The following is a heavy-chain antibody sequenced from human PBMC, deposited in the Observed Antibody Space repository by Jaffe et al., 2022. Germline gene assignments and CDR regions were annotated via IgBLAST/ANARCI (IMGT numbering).Heavy chain of an antibody. V-gene: IGHV3-64*01. CDR2: IGYDGVAT. CDR3: TRDHGSGTYGIRFHLDV. CDR1: GFSFSTYV. D-gene: IGHD3-10*01. Sequence: EVHLVESGGGLVQPGGSLRLSCAASGFSFSTYVMHWVRQAPGKGLEYVSAIGYDGVATYYASSVKGRFTISRDNSKNTLYLQMGSLRAEDMAVYYCTRDHGSGTYGIRFHLDVWGNGTTVTVSS. J-gene: IGHJ6*04.